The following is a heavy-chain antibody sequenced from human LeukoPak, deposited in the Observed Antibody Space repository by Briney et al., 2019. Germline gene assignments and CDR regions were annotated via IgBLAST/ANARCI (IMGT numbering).Heavy chain of an antibody. CDR1: GYTLTELS. CDR3: ATAAVTMVRGELDTLDAFDI. CDR2: FDPEDGET. V-gene: IGHV1-24*01. D-gene: IGHD3-10*01. Sequence: ASVKVSCKVSGYTLTELSMHWVRQAPGKGLEWMGGFDPEDGETIYAQKFQGRVTMTEDTSTDTAYMELSSLRSEDTAVYYCATAAVTMVRGELDTLDAFDIWGQGTMVTVSS. J-gene: IGHJ3*02.